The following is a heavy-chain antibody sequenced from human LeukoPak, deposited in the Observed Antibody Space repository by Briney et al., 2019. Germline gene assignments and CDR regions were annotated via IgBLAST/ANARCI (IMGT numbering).Heavy chain of an antibody. D-gene: IGHD3-22*01. V-gene: IGHV4-61*02. CDR1: GGSISSGSYY. CDR3: ARVTTGGYYNC. CDR2: IYTSGST. Sequence: SQTLSLTCTVSGGSISSGSYYWSWIRQPAGKGLEWIGRIYTSGSTNYNPSLKSRVTISVDTSKNQFSLKLSSVTAADTAVYYCARVTTGGYYNCWGQGTLVAVSS. J-gene: IGHJ4*02.